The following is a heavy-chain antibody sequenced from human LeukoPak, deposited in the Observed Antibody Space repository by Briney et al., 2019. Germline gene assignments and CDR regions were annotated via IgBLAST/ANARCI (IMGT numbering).Heavy chain of an antibody. D-gene: IGHD3-16*01. CDR3: ARYGGEWGEYHENNWFDP. CDR2: INHRGST. CDR1: GGSISSSSYY. V-gene: IGHV4-39*07. J-gene: IGHJ5*02. Sequence: SETLSLTCTVSGGSISSSSYYWGWIRQPPGKGLEWIGEINHRGSTNYNPSLKSRVTISVDTSKNQFSLKLSSVTAADTAVYFCARYGGEWGEYHENNWFDPWGQGTLVTVSS.